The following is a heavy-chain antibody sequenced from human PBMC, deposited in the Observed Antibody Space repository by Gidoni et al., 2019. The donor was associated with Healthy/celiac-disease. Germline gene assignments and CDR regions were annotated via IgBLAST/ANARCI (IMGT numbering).Heavy chain of an antibody. J-gene: IGHJ4*02. CDR1: GGTFSSYA. CDR3: ARESSMITFGGVIVPYFDY. D-gene: IGHD3-16*02. V-gene: IGHV1-69*01. Sequence: QVQLVQSGAEVKKPGSSVKVSCKASGGTFSSYASSWVRQAPGQGLEWMGGIIPIFGTANYAQKFQGRVTITADESTSTAYMELSSLRSEDTAVYYCARESSMITFGGVIVPYFDYWGQGTLVTVSS. CDR2: IIPIFGTA.